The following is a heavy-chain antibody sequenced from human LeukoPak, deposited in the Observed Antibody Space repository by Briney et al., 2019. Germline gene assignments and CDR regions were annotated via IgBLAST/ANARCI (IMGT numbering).Heavy chain of an antibody. D-gene: IGHD6-19*01. CDR3: ATHRSGWRTDAFDI. CDR2: IYYSGST. J-gene: IGHJ3*02. Sequence: PSETLSLTYTVSGGSTSSYYWSWIRQPPGKGLEWIGYIYYSGSTNYNPSLKSRVTISVDTSKNQFSLKLSSVTAADTAVYYCATHRSGWRTDAFDIWGQGTVVTVSS. V-gene: IGHV4-59*08. CDR1: GGSTSSYY.